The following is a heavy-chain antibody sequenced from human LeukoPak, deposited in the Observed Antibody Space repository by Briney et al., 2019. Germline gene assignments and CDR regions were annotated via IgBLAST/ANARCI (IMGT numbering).Heavy chain of an antibody. D-gene: IGHD2-2*01. CDR3: ARQGADQPMW. J-gene: IGHJ4*02. V-gene: IGHV4-38-2*01. CDR2: MFYSGGS. Sequence: SETLSLTCAVSGYSISSGYYWGWIRQPPGKGLEWIGSMFYSGGSYYNPSLKSRVTISLDSSKNQFSLRLRSVTAADTAVYYCARQGADQPMWWGQGTLVTVSS. CDR1: GYSISSGYY.